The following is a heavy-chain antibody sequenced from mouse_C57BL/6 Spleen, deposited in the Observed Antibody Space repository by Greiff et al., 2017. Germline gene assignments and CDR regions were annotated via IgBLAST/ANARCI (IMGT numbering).Heavy chain of an antibody. CDR3: ARTSYWYFDV. Sequence: VKVVESGAELVKPGASVKLSCKASGYTFTSYWMHWVKQRPGQGLEWIGMIHPNSGSTNYNEKFKSKATLTVDKSSSTAYMQLSSLTSEDSAVYYCARTSYWYFDVWGTGTTVTVSS. J-gene: IGHJ1*03. CDR1: GYTFTSYW. CDR2: IHPNSGST. V-gene: IGHV1-64*01.